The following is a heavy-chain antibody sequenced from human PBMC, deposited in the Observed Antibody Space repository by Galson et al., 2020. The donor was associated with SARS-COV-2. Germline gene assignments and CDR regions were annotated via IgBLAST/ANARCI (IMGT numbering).Heavy chain of an antibody. D-gene: IGHD3-10*01. CDR3: ARGEERSTVRNYFDS. Sequence: TGGSLRLSCAASGFTFSPYNLNWVRQAPGTGLAWVSSISTSSSYIYYADSVKGRFTISRDNAKNSLYLQMNNLRADDTAVYFCARGEERSTVRNYFDSWGRGTLVTVSS. CDR2: ISTSSSYI. J-gene: IGHJ4*02. CDR1: GFTFSPYN. V-gene: IGHV3-21*01.